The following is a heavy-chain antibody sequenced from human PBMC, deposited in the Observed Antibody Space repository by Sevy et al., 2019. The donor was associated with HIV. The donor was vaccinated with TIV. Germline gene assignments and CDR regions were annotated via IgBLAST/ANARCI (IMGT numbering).Heavy chain of an antibody. D-gene: IGHD2-2*01. V-gene: IGHV3-23*01. CDR3: AKVDVVVPVADYGLDV. CDR2: IIRGGSST. Sequence: GGSLRLSCAASGFTFSNYAMSWVRQAPGKGLEWVSSIIRGGSSTDYADSVKGRFTISRDNSMNTLYLQMNSLRAEDTAVDYCAKVDVVVPVADYGLDVWGQGTTVTVSS. J-gene: IGHJ6*02. CDR1: GFTFSNYA.